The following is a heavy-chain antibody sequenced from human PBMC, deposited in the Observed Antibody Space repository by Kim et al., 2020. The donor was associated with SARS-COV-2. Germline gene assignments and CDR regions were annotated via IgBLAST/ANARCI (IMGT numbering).Heavy chain of an antibody. CDR1: GFIFNDYA. V-gene: IGHV3-9*01. J-gene: IGHJ3*01. Sequence: LSLTCAASGFIFNDYAMHWVRQAPGKGLEWVSGISWSSGDIIYADSVRGRFTISRDNARNSLYLQMNTLRPEDTAFYYCARRSSGFAFDVWGQGTRVTVSS. CDR2: ISWSSGDI. CDR3: ARRSSGFAFDV. D-gene: IGHD3-22*01.